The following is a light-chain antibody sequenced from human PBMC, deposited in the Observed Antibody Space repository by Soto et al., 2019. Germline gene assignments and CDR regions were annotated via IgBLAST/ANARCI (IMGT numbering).Light chain of an antibody. CDR2: TAS. J-gene: IGKJ5*01. CDR3: QQAASLPIT. CDR1: QTISSW. V-gene: IGKV1-12*01. Sequence: DIQLTQSASTLYGSVGARVIITSRASQTISSWLAWYQQKPGKAPNLLIYTASSLQSGVPSRFSGSGSGTDFTLTINGLQPEDFATYYCQQAASLPITFGQGTRLEIK.